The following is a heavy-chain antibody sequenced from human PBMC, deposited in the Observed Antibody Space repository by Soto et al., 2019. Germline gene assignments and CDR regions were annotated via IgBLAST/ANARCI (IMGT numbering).Heavy chain of an antibody. J-gene: IGHJ4*02. Sequence: QVQLQQWGAGLLKPSETLSLTCAVYGGSFSGYYWSWIRQPPGKGLEWIGEINHSGSTNYNPSLKSRVTISVDTSKHQFSLKLSSVTAADTAVYYCATPDHLGEDHWGQGTLVTVSS. D-gene: IGHD3-3*01. CDR2: INHSGST. CDR1: GGSFSGYY. V-gene: IGHV4-34*01. CDR3: ATPDHLGEDH.